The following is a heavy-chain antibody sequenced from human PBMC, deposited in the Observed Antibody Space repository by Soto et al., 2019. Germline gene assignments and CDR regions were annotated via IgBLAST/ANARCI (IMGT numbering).Heavy chain of an antibody. J-gene: IGHJ4*01. CDR2: IYHSGNT. CDR1: GGSISNNNW. CDR3: ARFLPGFVGENEAFDF. V-gene: IGHV4-4*02. Sequence: QVQLQESGPGLVKPSGTLSLTCTVSGGSISNNNWWSWVRQTPEKGLEWIGQIYHSGNTNYNPSLKSRVSMSVAKSKNQFSLKMNSATAADTAVYYCARFLPGFVGENEAFDFWGHGTLVTVSS. D-gene: IGHD3-3*01.